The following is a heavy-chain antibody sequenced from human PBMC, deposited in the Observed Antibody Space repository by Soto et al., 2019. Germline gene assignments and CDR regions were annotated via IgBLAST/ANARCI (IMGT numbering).Heavy chain of an antibody. Sequence: QITLNESGPTVVRPIETLTLTCRFSGFSLTTSGVGVGWIXXSPGKAPEWLALIYWDDDKRYSASLKSRLTITKDTSKNQVVLTVSDLDPTDTATYYCAHRVLRTVFGLVTTTAIYFDFWGQGTPVAVSS. CDR3: AHRVLRTVFGLVTTTAIYFDF. D-gene: IGHD3-3*01. CDR1: GFSLTTSGVG. CDR2: IYWDDDK. V-gene: IGHV2-5*02. J-gene: IGHJ4*02.